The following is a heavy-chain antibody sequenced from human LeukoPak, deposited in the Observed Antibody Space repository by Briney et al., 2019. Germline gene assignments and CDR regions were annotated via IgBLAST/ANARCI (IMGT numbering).Heavy chain of an antibody. CDR3: ARDPCPGFWSGYYTDWFDP. J-gene: IGHJ5*02. CDR1: GFTFSSYS. CDR2: ISSSSSYI. D-gene: IGHD3-3*01. V-gene: IGHV3-21*01. Sequence: HPGGSLRLSCAASGFTFSSYSMNWVRQAPGKGLEWVSSISSSSSYIYYADSVKGRFTISRDNAKSSLYLQMNSLRAEDTAVYYCARDPCPGFWSGYYTDWFDPWGQGTLVTVSS.